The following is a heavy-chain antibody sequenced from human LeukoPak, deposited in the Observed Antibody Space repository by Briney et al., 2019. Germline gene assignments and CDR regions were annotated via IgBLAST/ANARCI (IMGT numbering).Heavy chain of an antibody. CDR2: VSGSGRGENT. J-gene: IGHJ6*03. V-gene: IGHV3-23*01. CDR1: GFTFSSSA. Sequence: GGSLRLSCAASGFTFSSSAMSWVRQAPGKGLEWVSNVSGSGRGENTYYADSVKGRFTISRDNSKNTLYLQMGSLRAEDMAVYYCARDFRIAAHYYMDVWGKGTTVTVSS. CDR3: ARDFRIAAHYYMDV. D-gene: IGHD6-6*01.